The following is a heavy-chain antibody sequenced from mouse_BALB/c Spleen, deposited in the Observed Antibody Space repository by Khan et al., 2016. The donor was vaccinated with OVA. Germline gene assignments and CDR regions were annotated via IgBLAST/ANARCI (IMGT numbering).Heavy chain of an antibody. CDR1: GYTFTDFA. J-gene: IGHJ3*01. V-gene: IGHV1S137*01. CDR3: VRGSGNSRCAY. CDR2: ISTYYGDA. D-gene: IGHD1-3*01. Sequence: QVQLKESGAELVRPGVSVKISCKGSGYTFTDFAMHWVKQSHAKSLEWIGVISTYYGDATYNQKFKGKATMTVEKSSSTAYMELARLTSEDAAIYCCVRGSGNSRCAYWGQGTLVTVSA.